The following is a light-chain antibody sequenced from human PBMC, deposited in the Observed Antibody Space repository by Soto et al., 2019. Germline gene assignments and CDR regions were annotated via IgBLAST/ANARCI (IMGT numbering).Light chain of an antibody. V-gene: IGKV3-20*01. Sequence: EIVLTQSPGTLSLSPGERATLSCRASQTVINTYVAWYQQKPGQAPRLLIYDASTRATGIPDRFSGSGSGTDFTLTISRPGPEDFAVYYCQQYGTSPWTFGQGTKVDIK. J-gene: IGKJ1*01. CDR3: QQYGTSPWT. CDR2: DAS. CDR1: QTVINTY.